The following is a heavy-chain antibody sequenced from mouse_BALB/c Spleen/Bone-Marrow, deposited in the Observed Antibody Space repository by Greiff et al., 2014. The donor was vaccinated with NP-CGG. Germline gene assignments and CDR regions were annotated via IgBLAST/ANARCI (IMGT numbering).Heavy chain of an antibody. CDR1: GFDFSGYW. D-gene: IGHD1-2*01. V-gene: IGHV4-1*02. J-gene: IGHJ4*01. CDR2: INPESCTI. CDR3: ARHYYYGYVDY. Sequence: EVNVVESGGGLVQPGGSLKLPCAVSGFDFSGYWMSWVRQAPGRGLEWIGEINPESCTINYTPSLKDKFSISRDNAKNTLYLQMSKVRSEDTALYYCARHYYYGYVDYWGQGTSVTVSS.